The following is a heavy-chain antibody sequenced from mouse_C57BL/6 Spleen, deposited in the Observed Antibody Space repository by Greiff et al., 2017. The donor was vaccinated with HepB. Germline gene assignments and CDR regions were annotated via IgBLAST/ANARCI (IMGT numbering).Heavy chain of an antibody. Sequence: EVQRVESGPGLVKPSQSLSLTCSVTGYSITSGYYWNWIRQFPGNKLEWMGYIGYDGSNNYNPSLKNRISITRDTSKNQFFLKLNSVTTEDTATYYCARDMALLPFAYWGQGTLVTVSA. CDR1: GYSITSGYY. J-gene: IGHJ3*01. CDR3: ARDMALLPFAY. D-gene: IGHD1-1*01. V-gene: IGHV3-6*01. CDR2: IGYDGSN.